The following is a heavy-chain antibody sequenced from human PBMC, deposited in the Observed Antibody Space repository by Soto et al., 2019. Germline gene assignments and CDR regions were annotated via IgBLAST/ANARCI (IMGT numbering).Heavy chain of an antibody. CDR1: GGSISSSSYY. CDR3: ARSMRYSSSWYYFDY. D-gene: IGHD6-13*01. V-gene: IGHV4-39*01. Sequence: PSETLSLTCTVSGGSISSSSYYWGWIRQPPGKGLEWIGSIYYSGSTYYSPSLKSRVTIAVGTSKNQFSLKLSSVTDADTVVYYCARSMRYSSSWYYFDYWGHGTLVT. J-gene: IGHJ4*01. CDR2: IYYSGST.